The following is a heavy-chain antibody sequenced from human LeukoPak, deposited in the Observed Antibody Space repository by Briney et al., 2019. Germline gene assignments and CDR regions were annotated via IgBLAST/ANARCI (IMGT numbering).Heavy chain of an antibody. J-gene: IGHJ4*02. CDR1: GFTVNTHF. CDR3: TRDRDDSSVLHYFDY. D-gene: IGHD3-22*01. V-gene: IGHV3-66*02. CDR2: LYHGDRT. Sequence: PGGSLRLSCAASGFTVNTHFMSWVRQAPGKGLEWVSVLYHGDRTYYADSVKGRFTISRDSSKNTVYLQMQNLRAEDTAVYYCTRDRDDSSVLHYFDYWGQGALVTASS.